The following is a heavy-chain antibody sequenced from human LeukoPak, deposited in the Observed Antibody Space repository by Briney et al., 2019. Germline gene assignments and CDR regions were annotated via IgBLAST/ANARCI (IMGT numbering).Heavy chain of an antibody. CDR2: IYYSGST. CDR1: GGSISGYY. CDR3: ARGALDTKTRFDY. Sequence: SETLSLTCTVSGGSISGYYWSWIRQPPGKGLEWIGYIYYSGSTKYNPSLKSRVTISVDASKNQFSLRLSSLTAADTAVYYCARGALDTKTRFDYWGPGTLVTVSS. V-gene: IGHV4-59*01. J-gene: IGHJ4*02. D-gene: IGHD5-18*01.